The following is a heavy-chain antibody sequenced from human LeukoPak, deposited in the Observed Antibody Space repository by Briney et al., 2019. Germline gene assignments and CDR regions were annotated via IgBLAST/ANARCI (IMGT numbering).Heavy chain of an antibody. Sequence: PSETLSLTCTVSGGSISSYYWSWIRQPAGKGLEWIGRIYTSGSTNYNPSLKSRVTMSVDTSKNQFSLKLSSVTAADTAVYYCARDLYSSRTNDAFVIWGQGTMVTVSS. V-gene: IGHV4-4*07. D-gene: IGHD6-13*01. CDR2: IYTSGST. J-gene: IGHJ3*02. CDR1: GGSISSYY. CDR3: ARDLYSSRTNDAFVI.